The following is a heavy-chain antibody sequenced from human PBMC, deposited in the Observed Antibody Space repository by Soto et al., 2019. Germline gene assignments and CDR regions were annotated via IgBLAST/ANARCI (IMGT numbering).Heavy chain of an antibody. CDR1: GDSVSSNSAA. CDR3: ARDGPAASYYDILTGYGYYYYYGMDV. CDR2: TYYRSKWYN. V-gene: IGHV6-1*01. J-gene: IGHJ6*02. Sequence: SQTLSLTCAISGDSVSSNSAAWNWIRQSPSRGLEWLGRTYYRSKWYNDYAVSVKSRITINPDTSKNQFSLQLNSVTPEDTAVYYCARDGPAASYYDILTGYGYYYYYGMDVWGQGTTVTVSS. D-gene: IGHD3-9*01.